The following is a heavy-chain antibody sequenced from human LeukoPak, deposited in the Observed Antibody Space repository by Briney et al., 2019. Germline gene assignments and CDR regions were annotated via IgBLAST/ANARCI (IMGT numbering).Heavy chain of an antibody. V-gene: IGHV3-11*05. J-gene: IGHJ4*02. CDR3: ARVNNYYGARGGGYFDY. CDR2: ISSGSTDT. Sequence: GGSVRLSCAASGLNFSDYYMSWMRQAPGKGLEWGSDISSGSTDTNYAALAKGRFTIFRDHAKNPVYLQMDSRRTEDTGVDYCARVNNYYGARGGGYFDYWGQGTLVTVCS. CDR1: GLNFSDYY. D-gene: IGHD3-10*01.